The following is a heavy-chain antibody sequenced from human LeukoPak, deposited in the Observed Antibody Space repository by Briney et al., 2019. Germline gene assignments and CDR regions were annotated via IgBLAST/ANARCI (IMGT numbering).Heavy chain of an antibody. J-gene: IGHJ4*02. CDR1: GGSISSAGYS. V-gene: IGHV4-31*03. CDR2: IDYSGST. CDR3: ASWGY. D-gene: IGHD3-16*01. Sequence: SQTLSLTCTVSGGSISSAGYSWSWIRQHPGKGLEWIGYIDYSGSTNYNPSLKSRITISIDTPKNQFSLKLSSVTAADTAVYYCASWGYWGQGTLVTVSS.